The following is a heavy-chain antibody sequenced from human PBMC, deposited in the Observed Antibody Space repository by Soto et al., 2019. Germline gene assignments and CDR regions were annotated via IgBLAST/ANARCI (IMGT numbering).Heavy chain of an antibody. J-gene: IGHJ4*02. V-gene: IGHV1-69*06. Sequence: SVNVSCKXSGGTFSSYAISWVRQAPGQGLEWMGGIIPIFGTANYAQKFQGRVTITADKSTSTAYMELSSLRSEDTAVYYCARATYYYDSSGYYYFDYWGQGTLVTVSS. CDR2: IIPIFGTA. CDR3: ARATYYYDSSGYYYFDY. D-gene: IGHD3-22*01. CDR1: GGTFSSYA.